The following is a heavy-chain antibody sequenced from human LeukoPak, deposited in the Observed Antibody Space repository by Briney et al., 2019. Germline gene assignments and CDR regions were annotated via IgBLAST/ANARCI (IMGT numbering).Heavy chain of an antibody. CDR1: GFTFSSYS. CDR2: ITSSSSYI. V-gene: IGHV3-21*01. CDR3: AREPWARHYFDY. Sequence: GGTLRLSCAASGFTFSSYSMNWVRQAPGKGLEWVSSITSSSSYIYYADSVKGRFTISRDNAKNSLYLQMNSLRAEDTAVYYCAREPWARHYFDYWGQGTLVTVSS. J-gene: IGHJ4*02. D-gene: IGHD1-26*01.